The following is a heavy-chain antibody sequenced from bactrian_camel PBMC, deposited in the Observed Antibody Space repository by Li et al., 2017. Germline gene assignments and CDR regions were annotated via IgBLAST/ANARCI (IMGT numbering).Heavy chain of an antibody. Sequence: VQLVESGGDLVQPGGSLRLSCAASGYIYSTCSLGWYRQAPGKERELVSRIATDGSTYYSDSVKGRFTISRDSAKNTVYLQVNSLKSEDTALYYCAAGPRSTDEYNYWGQGTQVTVS. CDR2: IATDGST. D-gene: IGHD8*01. V-gene: IGHV3S53*01. J-gene: IGHJ4*01. CDR3: AAGPRSTDEYNY. CDR1: GYIYSTCS.